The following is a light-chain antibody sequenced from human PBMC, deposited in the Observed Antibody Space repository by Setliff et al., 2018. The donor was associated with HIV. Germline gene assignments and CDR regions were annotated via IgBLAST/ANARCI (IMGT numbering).Light chain of an antibody. Sequence: QSVLTQPPSASGTPGQRVTISCSGSSSNIGSNTVNWYQQLPGTAPKLLIYSNNQRPSGVPDRFSGSKSGTSASLAISGLQSEDEADYYCCSYAGSYTPDVFGTGTKVTVL. CDR2: SNN. J-gene: IGLJ1*01. V-gene: IGLV1-44*01. CDR3: CSYAGSYTPDV. CDR1: SSNIGSNT.